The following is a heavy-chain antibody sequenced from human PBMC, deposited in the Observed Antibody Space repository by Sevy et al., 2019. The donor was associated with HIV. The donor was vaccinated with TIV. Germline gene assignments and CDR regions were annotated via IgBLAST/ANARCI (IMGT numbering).Heavy chain of an antibody. CDR2: ISSSSTYI. CDR3: ASLYNGFDY. Sequence: GGSLRLSCAASGFTFSSYKMIWVRQAPGKGLEWVSSISSSSTYISYADSVKGRFTISRDNAENSLFLQMNSLRAEDTAVYYCASLYNGFDYSGQGTLVTVSS. D-gene: IGHD1-20*01. V-gene: IGHV3-21*01. CDR1: GFTFSSYK. J-gene: IGHJ4*02.